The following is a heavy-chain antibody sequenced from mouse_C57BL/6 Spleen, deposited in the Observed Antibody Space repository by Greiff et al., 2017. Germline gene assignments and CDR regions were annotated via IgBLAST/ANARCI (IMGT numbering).Heavy chain of an antibody. V-gene: IGHV1-19*01. CDR3: ARVCDEAMDY. CDR2: INPYNGGT. CDR1: GYTFTDYY. J-gene: IGHJ4*01. Sequence: SGPVLVKPGASVKMSCKASGYTFTDYYMNWVKQSHGKSLEWIGVINPYNGGTSYNQKFKGKATLTVDKSSSTAYMELNSLTSEDSAVYYCARVCDEAMDYWGQGTSVTVSA. D-gene: IGHD2-13*01.